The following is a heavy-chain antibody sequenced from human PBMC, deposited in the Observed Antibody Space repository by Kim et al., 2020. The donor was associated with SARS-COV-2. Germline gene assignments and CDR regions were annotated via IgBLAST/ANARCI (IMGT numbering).Heavy chain of an antibody. V-gene: IGHV4-59*13. CDR2: IHYTGTA. CDR1: GASIRSDY. D-gene: IGHD3-3*01. Sequence: SETLSLTCTVSGASIRSDYWSWIRQPPGKGLEWIGYIHYTGTANYNPSFKSRVTMSVDMSKNQFSLKLSSVTAADTAVYYCAKYYGGVDSWGQGTLVTVSS. J-gene: IGHJ4*02. CDR3: AKYYGGVDS.